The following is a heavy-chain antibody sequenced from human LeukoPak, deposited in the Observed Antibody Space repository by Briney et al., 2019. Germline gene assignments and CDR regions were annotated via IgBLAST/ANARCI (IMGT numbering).Heavy chain of an antibody. CDR3: AKGPLVTLDI. V-gene: IGHV3-23*01. CDR1: GFTFSSYG. J-gene: IGHJ3*02. CDR2: ISGSGGST. Sequence: GGSLRLSCAASGFTFSSYGMNWVRQAPGKGLEWVSGISGSGGSTYYADSVKGRFTISRDNSKNTLYLHMNSLRAEDTAVYYCAKGPLVTLDIWGQGTMVTVSS. D-gene: IGHD2-8*02.